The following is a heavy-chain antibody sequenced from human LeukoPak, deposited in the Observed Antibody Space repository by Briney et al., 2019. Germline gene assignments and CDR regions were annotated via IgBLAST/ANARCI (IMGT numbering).Heavy chain of an antibody. CDR3: ARAQAAQRDFDY. CDR1: GFTFDDYA. D-gene: IGHD2-15*01. J-gene: IGHJ4*02. Sequence: GGSLRLSCAASGFTFDDYAMHWVRQAPGKGLEWVSGISWNSGSIGYADSVKGRFTISRDNSKNTLYLQMNSLRAEDTAVYYCARAQAAQRDFDYWGQGTLVTVSS. V-gene: IGHV3-9*01. CDR2: ISWNSGSI.